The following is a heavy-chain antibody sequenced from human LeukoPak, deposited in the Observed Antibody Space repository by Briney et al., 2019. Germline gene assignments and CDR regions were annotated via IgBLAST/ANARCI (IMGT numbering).Heavy chain of an antibody. CDR2: IYSGGST. V-gene: IGHV3-53*01. CDR3: ASSHYSSSWSWFDP. J-gene: IGHJ5*02. D-gene: IGHD6-13*01. Sequence: GRSLRLSCAASGFTVSSNYMSWVRQAPGKGLEWVSVIYSGGSTYYVDSVKGRFTISRDNSKNTLYLQMNSLRAEDTAVYYCASSHYSSSWSWFDPWGQGTLVTVSS. CDR1: GFTVSSNY.